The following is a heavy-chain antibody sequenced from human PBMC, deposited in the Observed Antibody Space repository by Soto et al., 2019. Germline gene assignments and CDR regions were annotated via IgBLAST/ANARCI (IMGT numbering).Heavy chain of an antibody. CDR2: IYYSGST. CDR1: GGSVSSGGYY. V-gene: IGHV4-61*08. J-gene: IGHJ5*02. D-gene: IGHD3-3*01. Sequence: PSETLSLTCTVSGGSVSSGGYYWSWIRQPPGKGLEWIGYIYYSGSTNYNPSLKSRVTISVDTSKNQFSLKLSSVTAADTAVYYCARAAGRTIFGVVILSWFDPWGQGTLVTVSS. CDR3: ARAAGRTIFGVVILSWFDP.